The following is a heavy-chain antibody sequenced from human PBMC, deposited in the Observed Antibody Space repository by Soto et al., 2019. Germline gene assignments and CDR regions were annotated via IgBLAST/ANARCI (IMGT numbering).Heavy chain of an antibody. J-gene: IGHJ4*02. CDR1: GGSLSRCAYY. V-gene: IGHV4-31*03. D-gene: IGHD3-22*01. Sequence: PSETLSLTCTVSGGSLSRCAYYWSWIRQYPGKGLELLGYIYKAGSTFYTPSLKSRLNTSVDTSKNQFSLKLTSVTAVDTAVYYCARESDYYDSSGSGFDYWGPGTQVTVSS. CDR2: IYKAGST. CDR3: ARESDYYDSSGSGFDY.